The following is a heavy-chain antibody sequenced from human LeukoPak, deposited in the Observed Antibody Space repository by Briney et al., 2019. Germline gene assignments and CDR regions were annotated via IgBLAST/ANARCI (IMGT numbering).Heavy chain of an antibody. CDR2: IYYSGST. D-gene: IGHD3-9*01. Sequence: NLSETLSLTCTVSGGSISSYYWSWIRQPPGKGLEWIGYIYYSGSTNYNPSLKSRVTISVDTSKNQFSLKLSSVTAADTAVFYCARGLIDILTGYYNPGPYNWFDPWGQGTLVTVSS. J-gene: IGHJ5*02. V-gene: IGHV4-59*01. CDR1: GGSISSYY. CDR3: ARGLIDILTGYYNPGPYNWFDP.